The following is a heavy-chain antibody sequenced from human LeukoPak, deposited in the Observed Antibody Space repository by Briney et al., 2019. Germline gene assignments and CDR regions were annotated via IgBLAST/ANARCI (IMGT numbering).Heavy chain of an antibody. CDR1: GFTFTTFG. V-gene: IGHV3-30*18. D-gene: IGHD1/OR15-1a*01. CDR2: ISPDGKIE. J-gene: IGHJ4*02. CDR3: AKINNDDDY. Sequence: PGGSLRLSCAASGFTFTTFGIHWVRQAPGKGLERVAAISPDGKIEYYTDSVKGRFTVSRDNSKNMIYLQMNSLRGEDSAVYFCAKINNDDDYWGQGALVTVSP.